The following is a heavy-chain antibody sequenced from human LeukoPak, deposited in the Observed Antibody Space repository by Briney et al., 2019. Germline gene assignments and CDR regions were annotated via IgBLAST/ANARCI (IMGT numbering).Heavy chain of an antibody. J-gene: IGHJ4*02. CDR2: IWFDGGNK. D-gene: IGHD1/OR15-1a*01. CDR3: ATAGPTTAQYYFDY. CDR1: GFTFSSYG. Sequence: PGGSLRLSCAASGFTFSSYGMHWVRQAPGKGLEWVAVIWFDGGNKYYADSVKGRFTISRDNAQNTLYLQMDSLRAEDTAVYYCATAGPTTAQYYFDYWGQGTLVTVSS. V-gene: IGHV3-33*01.